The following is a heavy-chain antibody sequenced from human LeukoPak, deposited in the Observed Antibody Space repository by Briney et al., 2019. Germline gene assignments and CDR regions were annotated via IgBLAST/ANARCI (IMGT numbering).Heavy chain of an antibody. V-gene: IGHV4-34*01. D-gene: IGHD5-12*01. CDR1: GGSFSGYY. J-gene: IGHJ4*02. CDR2: INHSGST. CDR3: ARLGGGYDYYFDY. Sequence: SETLSLTCAVYGGSFSGYYWSWIRQPPGKGLEWIGEINHSGSTNYNPSLKSRVTISVDTSKNQFSLKLSSVTAADTAVYYCARLGGGYDYYFDYWGQGTLVTVSS.